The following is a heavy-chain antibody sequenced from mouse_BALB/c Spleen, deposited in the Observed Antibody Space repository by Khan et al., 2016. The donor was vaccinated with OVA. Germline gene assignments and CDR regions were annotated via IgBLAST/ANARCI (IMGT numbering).Heavy chain of an antibody. D-gene: IGHD2-1*01. Sequence: QVQLQQPGAELVKPGTSVKISCKASGYTFTSYYMYWVKQRPGQGLEWIGGINPNNGDSSFNEKFKSKATLTVDKSSSTAYMQLGSLTSEDSAVCNWARSGYGNPFAYWGQGTLVTVSA. J-gene: IGHJ3*01. CDR3: ARSGYGNPFAY. CDR2: INPNNGDS. V-gene: IGHV1S81*02. CDR1: GYTFTSYY.